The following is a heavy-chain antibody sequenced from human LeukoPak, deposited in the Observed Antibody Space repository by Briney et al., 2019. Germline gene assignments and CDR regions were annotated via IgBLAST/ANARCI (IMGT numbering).Heavy chain of an antibody. CDR2: IYYSGST. CDR3: ARGSRATGLNWYFDL. V-gene: IGHV4-59*01. CDR1: GGSIRSYY. J-gene: IGHJ2*01. Sequence: SETLSLTCTVSGGSIRSYYWSWIRQPPGKGLEWIGYIYYSGSTNYNPSLKSRVTISVDTSKNQFSLKLSSVTAADTAVYYCARGSRATGLNWYFDLWGRGTLVTVSS. D-gene: IGHD3-9*01.